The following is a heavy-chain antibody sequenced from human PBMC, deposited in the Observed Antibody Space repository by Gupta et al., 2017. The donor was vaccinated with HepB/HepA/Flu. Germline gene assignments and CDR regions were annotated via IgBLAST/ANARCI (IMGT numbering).Heavy chain of an antibody. V-gene: IGHV4-39*01. CDR3: ANQWLVLGWFDP. D-gene: IGHD6-19*01. J-gene: IGHJ5*02. CDR1: GGPISSSSYY. CDR2: IYYSGST. Sequence: QLQLQESGPGLVKPSETLSLTCTVSGGPISSSSYYWGWIRQPPGKGLEWIGSIYYSGSTYYNPSLKSRVTISVDTSKNQFSLKLSSVTAADTAVYYWANQWLVLGWFDPWGQGTLVTVSS.